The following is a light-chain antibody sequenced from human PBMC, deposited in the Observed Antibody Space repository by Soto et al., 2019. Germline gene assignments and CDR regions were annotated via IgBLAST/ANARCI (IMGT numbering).Light chain of an antibody. CDR3: SSYTSSGTLVV. CDR2: EVS. CDR1: SSDVGGYNY. Sequence: QSALTQPASVSGSPGQSITISCTGTSSDVGGYNYVYWYQQHPGKAPKLMIYEVSNRPSGVSNRFSGSKSGNTASLTISGLQAEDEADYYCSSYTSSGTLVVFGGGTKLTVL. J-gene: IGLJ2*01. V-gene: IGLV2-14*01.